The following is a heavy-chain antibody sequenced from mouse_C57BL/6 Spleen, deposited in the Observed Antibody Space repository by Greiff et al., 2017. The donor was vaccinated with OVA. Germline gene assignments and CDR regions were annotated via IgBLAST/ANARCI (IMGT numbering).Heavy chain of an antibody. D-gene: IGHD2-3*01. J-gene: IGHJ2*01. V-gene: IGHV1-4*01. CDR3: TSGYYYFDY. CDR1: GYTFTSYT. Sequence: QVQLKESGAELARPGASVKMSCKASGYTFTSYTMHWVKQRPGQGLEWIGYINPSSGYTKYNQKFKDKATLTADKSSSTAYMQLSSLTSEDSAVYYCTSGYYYFDYWGQGTTLTVSS. CDR2: INPSSGYT.